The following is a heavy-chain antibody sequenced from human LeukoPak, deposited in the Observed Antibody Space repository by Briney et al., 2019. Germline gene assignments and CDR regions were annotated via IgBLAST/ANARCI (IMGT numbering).Heavy chain of an antibody. Sequence: GGSLRLSCAASGFTFSNYWTSWVRQAPGKGLEWVTNIHQDGNEKYYVDSVKGRFTISRDNAKNSLHLQMDSLRVEDAAVYYCARGDDFSGDYWGQGTLVTVSS. CDR3: ARGDDFSGDY. CDR2: IHQDGNEK. V-gene: IGHV3-7*04. D-gene: IGHD3/OR15-3a*01. J-gene: IGHJ4*02. CDR1: GFTFSNYW.